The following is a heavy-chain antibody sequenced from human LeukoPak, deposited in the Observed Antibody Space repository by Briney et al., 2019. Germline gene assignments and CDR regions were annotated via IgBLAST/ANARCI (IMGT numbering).Heavy chain of an antibody. CDR3: ARGYLYAFAY. CDR1: GFTFSTFS. D-gene: IGHD2-8*01. Sequence: GGSLILSCSASGFTFSTFSMNWVRPPPGEGLEGLSYIGGTRRDTYYADSVKGRFTISRDNAMNSVYLQMSSLRAEDTAVYYCARGYLYAFAYWGPGALVTVSS. J-gene: IGHJ4*02. V-gene: IGHV3-48*01. CDR2: IGGTRRDT.